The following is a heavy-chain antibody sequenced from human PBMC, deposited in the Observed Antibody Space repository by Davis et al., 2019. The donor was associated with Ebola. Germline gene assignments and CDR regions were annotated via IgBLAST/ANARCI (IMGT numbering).Heavy chain of an antibody. J-gene: IGHJ5*02. D-gene: IGHD3-10*01. CDR2: ISWNSGSI. V-gene: IGHV3-9*01. CDR3: AKSPGAGDNWFDP. CDR1: GFTFDDYA. Sequence: SLKISCAASGFTFDDYAMHWVRQAPGKGLEWVSGISWNSGSIGYADSVKGRFTISRDNAKNSLYLQMSSLRAEDTALYYCAKSPGAGDNWFDPWGQGTLVTVSS.